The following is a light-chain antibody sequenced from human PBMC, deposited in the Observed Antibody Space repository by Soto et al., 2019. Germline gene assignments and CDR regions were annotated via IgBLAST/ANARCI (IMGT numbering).Light chain of an antibody. V-gene: IGLV1-44*01. Sequence: QSVLTQPSSASGTPGQRVTVSCSGSSSNIGINTVNWYRHFPGTAPKLLIYSDTHRPSGVPDRFSGSRSGTSASLAISGLQSEDEADYYCAAWDDSLSGVVFGGGTQLTVL. CDR1: SSNIGINT. J-gene: IGLJ2*01. CDR2: SDT. CDR3: AAWDDSLSGVV.